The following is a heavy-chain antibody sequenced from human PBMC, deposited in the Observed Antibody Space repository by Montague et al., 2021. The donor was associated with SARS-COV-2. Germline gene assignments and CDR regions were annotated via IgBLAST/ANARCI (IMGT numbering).Heavy chain of an antibody. D-gene: IGHD2-2*01. J-gene: IGHJ4*02. CDR3: ARARMPSCGFDY. CDR2: IYHSGNT. V-gene: IGHV4-4*02. Sequence: SETLSLTCAVSGGSISSSNWWSWVRQPPGKVLEWIGEIYHSGNTNYNPSLKSRVTISVDKSKNQFSLKLSSVTAADTAVYYCARARMPSCGFDYWGQGTMVTVSS. CDR1: GGSISSSNW.